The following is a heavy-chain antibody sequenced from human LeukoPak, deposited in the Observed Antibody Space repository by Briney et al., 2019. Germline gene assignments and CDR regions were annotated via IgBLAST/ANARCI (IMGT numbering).Heavy chain of an antibody. V-gene: IGHV5-51*01. CDR3: ASSLGVYDSSGYRVFDY. CDR1: GYSFTSYW. J-gene: IGHJ4*02. Sequence: GESLKISCKGSGYSFTSYWIGWVRQMPGKGLEWMGIIYPGDSDTRYCPSFQGQVTISADKSISTAYLQWSSLKASDTAMYYCASSLGVYDSSGYRVFDYWGQGTLVTVSS. D-gene: IGHD3-22*01. CDR2: IYPGDSDT.